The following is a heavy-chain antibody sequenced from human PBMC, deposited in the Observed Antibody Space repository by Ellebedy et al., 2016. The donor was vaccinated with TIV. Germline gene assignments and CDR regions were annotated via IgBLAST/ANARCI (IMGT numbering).Heavy chain of an antibody. D-gene: IGHD2-2*01. Sequence: PGGSLRLSCEASGFTAFNFAMSWVRQAPGKGLEWVSAVGGGDDRTFYADAVKGRFTISRDNSKNTVTLQMQRLRAEDTALYYCAKGHTASFFYLFDSWGQGTLVTGSS. CDR1: GFTAFNFA. CDR2: VGGGDDRT. V-gene: IGHV3-23*01. CDR3: AKGHTASFFYLFDS. J-gene: IGHJ5*01.